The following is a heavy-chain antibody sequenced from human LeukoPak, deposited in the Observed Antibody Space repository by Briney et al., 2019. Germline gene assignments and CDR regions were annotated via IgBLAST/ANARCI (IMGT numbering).Heavy chain of an antibody. J-gene: IGHJ6*02. CDR2: IIPIFGTA. D-gene: IGHD1-14*01. V-gene: IGHV1-69*13. CDR1: GGTFSSYA. Sequence: ASVKVSCKASGGTFSSYAISWVRQAPGQGLEWMGGIIPIFGTANYAQKFQGRVTITADESTSTAYMELSSLRSEDTAVYYCAREITTTEPPYYGMDVWGQGTTVTVSS. CDR3: AREITTTEPPYYGMDV.